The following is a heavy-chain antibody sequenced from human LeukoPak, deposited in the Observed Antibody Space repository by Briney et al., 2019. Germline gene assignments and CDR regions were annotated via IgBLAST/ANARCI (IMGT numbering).Heavy chain of an antibody. Sequence: PSETLSLTCTVSGGSISSYYWSWIRQPPGKGLEWIGYIYYSGSTNYNPSLKSRVTISVDTSKNQFSLKLSSVTAADTAVYYCARDYSHGYFDYWGQGTLVTVSS. CDR3: ARDYSHGYFDY. CDR2: IYYSGST. CDR1: GGSISSYY. V-gene: IGHV4-59*01. J-gene: IGHJ4*02. D-gene: IGHD6-13*01.